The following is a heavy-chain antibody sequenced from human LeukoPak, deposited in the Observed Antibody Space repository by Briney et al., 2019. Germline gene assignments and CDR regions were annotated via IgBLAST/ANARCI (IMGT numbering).Heavy chain of an antibody. CDR3: ARSRTWFDP. V-gene: IGHV4-59*08. CDR2: IYYSGST. J-gene: IGHJ5*02. Sequence: SETLSLTCTVSGGSLSSYYWSWIRQPPGKGLEWIGYIYYSGSTNYDPSLKSRVTISVDTSKNQFSLKLSSVTAADTAVYYCARSRTWFDPWGQGTLVTVSS. CDR1: GGSLSSYY.